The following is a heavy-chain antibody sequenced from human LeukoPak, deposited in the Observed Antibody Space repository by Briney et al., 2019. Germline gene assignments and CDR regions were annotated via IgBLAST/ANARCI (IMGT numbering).Heavy chain of an antibody. J-gene: IGHJ4*02. Sequence: GASVKVFCKASGYTFIDYYFNWVRQAPGQGPEWMGRINVKSGATDYAQKFQGRVTVTRDTSISTAYMELSGLRSDDTAVYYCARVGRESSTGWLDYWGQGTLVTVSS. CDR2: INVKSGAT. CDR3: ARVGRESSTGWLDY. V-gene: IGHV1-2*06. D-gene: IGHD6-19*01. CDR1: GYTFIDYY.